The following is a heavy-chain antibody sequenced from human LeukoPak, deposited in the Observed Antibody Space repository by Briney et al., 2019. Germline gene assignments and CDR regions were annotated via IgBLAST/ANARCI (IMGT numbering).Heavy chain of an antibody. D-gene: IGHD3-16*02. CDR3: ARRDDYVWGSYRPLLYYFDY. Sequence: PSETLSLTCIVSGGSLSSSSYYWGWIRQPPGKGLEWIGSIYYSGSTYYNPSLKSRVTISVDTSKNQFSLKLSSVTAADTAVYYCARRDDYVWGSYRPLLYYFDYWGQGTLVTVSS. CDR2: IYYSGST. V-gene: IGHV4-39*01. CDR1: GGSLSSSSYY. J-gene: IGHJ4*02.